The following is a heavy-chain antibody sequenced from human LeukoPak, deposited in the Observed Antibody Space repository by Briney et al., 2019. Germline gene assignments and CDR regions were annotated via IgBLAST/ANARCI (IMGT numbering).Heavy chain of an antibody. CDR3: ARHRRWLQLGAFDI. J-gene: IGHJ3*02. D-gene: IGHD5-24*01. CDR2: INHSGST. V-gene: IGHV4-34*01. Sequence: SETLSLTCAVYGGSFSGYYWSWIRQPPGKGLEWIGEINHSGSTNYNPSLKSRVTISVDTSKNQFSLKLSSVTAADTAVYYCARHRRWLQLGAFDIWGQGTMVTVSS. CDR1: GGSFSGYY.